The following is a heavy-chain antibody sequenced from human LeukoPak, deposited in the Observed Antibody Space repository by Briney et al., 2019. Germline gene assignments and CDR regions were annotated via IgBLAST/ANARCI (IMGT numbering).Heavy chain of an antibody. CDR3: ARAPPARRGQYYFDY. D-gene: IGHD6-6*01. Sequence: PSETLSLTCTVSGGSISSYYWSWIRQPPGKGLEWIGSIYYSGSTYYNPSLKSRVTISVDTSKNQFSLKLSSVTAADTAVYYCARAPPARRGQYYFDYWGQGTLVTVSS. CDR1: GGSISSYY. CDR2: IYYSGST. V-gene: IGHV4-39*07. J-gene: IGHJ4*02.